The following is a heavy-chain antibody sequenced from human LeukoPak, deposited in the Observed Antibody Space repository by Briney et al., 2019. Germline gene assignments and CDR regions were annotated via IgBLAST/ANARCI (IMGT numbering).Heavy chain of an antibody. V-gene: IGHV4-61*02. CDR1: GGSIRSGSYY. J-gene: IGHJ6*03. CDR3: ARDPEYYDILTGYYYYYMDV. Sequence: PSQTVSLTCTVSGGSIRSGSYYWSWIRQPAGKGLEWIGRIYTSGSTNFNPSLKSRVTISVDTSKNQFSLKLSSVTAADTAVYYCARDPEYYDILTGYYYYYMDVWGKGTTVTVSS. D-gene: IGHD3-9*01. CDR2: IYTSGST.